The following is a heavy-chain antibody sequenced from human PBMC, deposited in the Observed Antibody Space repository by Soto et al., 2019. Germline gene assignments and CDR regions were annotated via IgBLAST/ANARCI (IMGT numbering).Heavy chain of an antibody. D-gene: IGHD3-10*01. CDR2: ISSSSSYI. CDR1: GFTFSSYS. J-gene: IGHJ4*02. Sequence: GGSLRLSCAASGFTFSSYSMNWVRQAPGKGLEWVSSISSSSSYIYYADSVKGRFTISRDNAKNSLYLQMNSLRAEDTAVYYCARELPGYGSGSPANDYWGQGTLVTVS. CDR3: ARELPGYGSGSPANDY. V-gene: IGHV3-21*01.